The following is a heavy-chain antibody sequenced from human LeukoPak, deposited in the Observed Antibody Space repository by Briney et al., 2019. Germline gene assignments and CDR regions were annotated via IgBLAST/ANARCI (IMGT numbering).Heavy chain of an antibody. CDR1: VYTFTGYY. J-gene: IGHJ4*02. CDR3: ARVRVGATAGDCFDY. D-gene: IGHD1-26*01. Sequence: ASVKVSCKASVYTFTGYYMHWVRQAPGQGLEWMGRINPNSGGTNYAQKFQGRVTVTRDTSISTAYMELSRLRSDDTAVYYCARVRVGATAGDCFDYWGQGTLVTVSS. CDR2: INPNSGGT. V-gene: IGHV1-2*06.